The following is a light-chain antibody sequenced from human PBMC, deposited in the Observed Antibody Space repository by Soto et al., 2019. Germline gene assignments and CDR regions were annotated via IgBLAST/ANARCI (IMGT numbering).Light chain of an antibody. CDR2: GAS. V-gene: IGKV3-15*01. CDR1: QSVSSN. CDR3: QQYHNWPPT. J-gene: IGKJ1*01. Sequence: EIVMTQSPATLSVSPGERATLSCRASQSVSSNLAWYQQKYGQAPRLLIYGASTRATVIPAGFSGSGSGTEFTLTICSLQSEDFAVYYCQQYHNWPPTFGQGTTV.